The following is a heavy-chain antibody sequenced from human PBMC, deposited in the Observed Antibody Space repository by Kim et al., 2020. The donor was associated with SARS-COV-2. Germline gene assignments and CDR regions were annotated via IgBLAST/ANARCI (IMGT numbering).Heavy chain of an antibody. J-gene: IGHJ4*02. CDR2: ISYDGSNK. D-gene: IGHD2-2*01. CDR3: AKVSYRYCSSTSCQIPHDY. V-gene: IGHV3-30*18. Sequence: GGSLRLSCAASGFTFSSYGMHWVRQAPGKGLEWVAVISYDGSNKYYADSVKGRFTISRDNSKNTLYLQMNSLRAEDTAVYYYAKVSYRYCSSTSCQIPHDYWGQGTLVTVSS. CDR1: GFTFSSYG.